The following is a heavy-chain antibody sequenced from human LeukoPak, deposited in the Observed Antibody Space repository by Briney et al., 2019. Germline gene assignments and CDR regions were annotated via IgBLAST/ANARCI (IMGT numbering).Heavy chain of an antibody. CDR1: GFTFSNYW. CDR2: INSDGRST. Sequence: PGGSLRLSCAASGFTFSNYWMHWVRQAPGKGLVWVSRINSDGRSTTYADSVKGRFTISRDNSKNTLYLQMNSLRAEDTAVYYCAKDGDIVVVPAAIFVDYWGQGTLVTVSS. J-gene: IGHJ4*02. V-gene: IGHV3-74*01. D-gene: IGHD2-2*01. CDR3: AKDGDIVVVPAAIFVDY.